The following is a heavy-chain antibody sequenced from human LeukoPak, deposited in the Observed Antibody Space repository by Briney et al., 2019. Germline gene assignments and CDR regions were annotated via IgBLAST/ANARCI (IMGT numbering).Heavy chain of an antibody. CDR3: ARSRGVAGTSEFDP. J-gene: IGHJ5*02. CDR1: GFTFSTYW. D-gene: IGHD6-19*01. V-gene: IGHV3-7*01. Sequence: GGSLRLSCTASGFTFSTYWMNWVRQAPGKGLEWVANIKEDGSEKYYVDTVKGRFTISRDNAKNSLYLQMNSLRPEDTAVYSCARSRGVAGTSEFDPWGQGTLVTVSS. CDR2: IKEDGSEK.